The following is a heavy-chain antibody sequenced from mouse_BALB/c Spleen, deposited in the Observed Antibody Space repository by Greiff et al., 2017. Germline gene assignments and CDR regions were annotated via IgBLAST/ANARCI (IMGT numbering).Heavy chain of an antibody. V-gene: IGHV14-3*02. CDR1: GFNIKDTY. CDR3: AREGYDYDEGYYFDY. CDR2: IDPANGNT. Sequence: VQLKESGAELVKPGASVKLSCTASGFNIKDTYMHWVKQRPEQGLEWIGRIDPANGNTKYDPKFQGKATITADTSSNTAYLQLSSLTSEDTAVYYCAREGYDYDEGYYFDYWGQGTTLTVSS. J-gene: IGHJ2*01. D-gene: IGHD2-4*01.